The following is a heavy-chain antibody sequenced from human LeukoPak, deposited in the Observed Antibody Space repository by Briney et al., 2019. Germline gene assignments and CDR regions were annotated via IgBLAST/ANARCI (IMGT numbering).Heavy chain of an antibody. CDR3: ARDAYSPDVFDM. V-gene: IGHV4-61*02. CDR1: GDSISCGPHD. Sequence: KPSETLSLTCTVSGDSISCGPHDWSWIRQPAGKGLEWIGRIYSSGSTNYNPSLESRVTISADTSKNQFSLTLHSITATDTAVYYCARDAYSPDVFDMWGQGTMVTVSS. D-gene: IGHD4-11*01. CDR2: IYSSGST. J-gene: IGHJ3*02.